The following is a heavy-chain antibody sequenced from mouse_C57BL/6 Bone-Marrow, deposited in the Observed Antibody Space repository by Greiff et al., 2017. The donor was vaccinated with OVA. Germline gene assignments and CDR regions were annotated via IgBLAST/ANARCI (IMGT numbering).Heavy chain of an antibody. CDR1: GYTFTNYW. CDR2: IYPGGGYT. V-gene: IGHV1-63*01. CDR3: ARGYYYGSSFYFDY. J-gene: IGHJ2*01. D-gene: IGHD1-1*01. Sequence: VQLQESGAELVRPGTSVKMSCKASGYTFTNYWIGWAKQRPGHGLEWIGDIYPGGGYTNYNEKFKGKATLTADKSSSTAYMQFSSLTSEDSAIYYCARGYYYGSSFYFDYWGQGTTLTVSS.